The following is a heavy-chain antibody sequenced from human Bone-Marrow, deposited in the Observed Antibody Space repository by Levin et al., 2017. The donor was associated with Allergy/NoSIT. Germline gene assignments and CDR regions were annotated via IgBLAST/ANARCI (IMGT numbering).Heavy chain of an antibody. Sequence: GGSLRLSCAASGFTFNTHAMSWVRQAPGKGLEWVSAITGSGSRTYYADSVKGRFTISRDNSKNMLYLQMNNLRAEDTAVYYCAKDNAYAYYSGSGNYYALDDWGQGTLVTVSS. CDR3: AKDNAYAYYSGSGNYYALDD. CDR2: ITGSGSRT. CDR1: GFTFNTHA. V-gene: IGHV3-23*01. D-gene: IGHD3-10*01. J-gene: IGHJ4*02.